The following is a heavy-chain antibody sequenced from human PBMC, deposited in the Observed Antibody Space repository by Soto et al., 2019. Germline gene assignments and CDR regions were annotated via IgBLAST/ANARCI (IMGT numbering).Heavy chain of an antibody. CDR1: GFTVSSNY. CDR3: ARDRGMVTVSDAFDI. D-gene: IGHD3-10*01. V-gene: IGHV3-66*01. J-gene: IGHJ3*02. Sequence: EVQLVESGGGLVQPGGSLRLSCAASGFTVSSNYMSWVRQAPGKGLEWVSVIYSGGSTYYAVSVKGRFTISRDNSKNTLYLQMNSLRAEDTAVYYWARDRGMVTVSDAFDIWGQGTMVTVSS. CDR2: IYSGGST.